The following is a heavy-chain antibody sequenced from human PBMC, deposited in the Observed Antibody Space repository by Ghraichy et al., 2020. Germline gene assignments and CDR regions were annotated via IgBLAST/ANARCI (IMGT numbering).Heavy chain of an antibody. CDR2: IYYSGST. J-gene: IGHJ6*02. CDR1: GGSISSYY. CDR3: ARDQDGYNTSHYYYGMDV. V-gene: IGHV4-59*01. D-gene: IGHD5-24*01. Sequence: SETLSLTCTVSGGSISSYYWSWIRQPPGKGLEWIGYIYYSGSTNYNPSLKSRVTISVDTSKNQFSLKLSSVTAADTAVYYCARDQDGYNTSHYYYGMDVWGQGTTVTVSS.